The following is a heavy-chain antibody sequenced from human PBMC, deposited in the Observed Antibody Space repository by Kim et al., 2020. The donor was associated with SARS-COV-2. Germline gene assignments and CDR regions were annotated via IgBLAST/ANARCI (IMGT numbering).Heavy chain of an antibody. CDR2: ISDTSNYI. CDR1: GFTFTTYA. Sequence: GGSLRLSCAASGFTFTTYAMNWVRQAPGKGLEWVSSISDTSNYIFYADSVKGRFTISRDDAKKSVYLQMNRLRAEDTAVYYCTRDDWFDPWGQGTLVTVSS. V-gene: IGHV3-21*01. CDR3: TRDDWFDP. J-gene: IGHJ5*02.